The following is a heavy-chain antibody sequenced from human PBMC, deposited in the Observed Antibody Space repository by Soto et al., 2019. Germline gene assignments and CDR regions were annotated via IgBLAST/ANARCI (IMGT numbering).Heavy chain of an antibody. CDR3: ARDLQTITLVTATPDDAFDI. J-gene: IGHJ3*02. CDR1: GYTFTSYY. D-gene: IGHD2-21*02. CDR2: INLSGGST. Sequence: ASVKVSCKASGYTFTSYYMHWVRQAPGQGLEWMGIINLSGGSTSYAQKFQGRVTMTRDTSTSPVYMELSSLRPEDEAVYHCARDLQTITLVTATPDDAFDIWGQGTLVTVSS. V-gene: IGHV1-46*01.